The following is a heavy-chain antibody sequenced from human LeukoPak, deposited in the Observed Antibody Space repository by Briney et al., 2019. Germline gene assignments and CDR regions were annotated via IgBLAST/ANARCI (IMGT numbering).Heavy chain of an antibody. J-gene: IGHJ4*02. CDR2: ISYDGSNK. Sequence: GGSLRLSCAASGFTFSSYAMHWVRQAPGKGLEWVAVISYDGSNKYYADSVKGRFTSRDNSKNTLYLQMNSLRAEDTAVYYCASFSPVSSDSYYWGQGTLVTVSS. CDR1: GFTFSSYA. D-gene: IGHD6-19*01. CDR3: ASFSPVSSDSYY. V-gene: IGHV3-30-3*01.